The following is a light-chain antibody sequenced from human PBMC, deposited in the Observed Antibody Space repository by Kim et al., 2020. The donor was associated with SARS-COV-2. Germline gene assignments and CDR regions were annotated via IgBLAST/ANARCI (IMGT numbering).Light chain of an antibody. CDR2: ATS. CDR1: QNIDKW. CDR3: QQYNIYST. J-gene: IGKJ1*01. Sequence: SASIGDRVTIVCRASQNIDKWLAWYQQKPGKAPKLLIDATSTLQSGAPSRFSGSGSGTEFTLTISGLQADDVGTYYCQQYNIYSTFGQGTKVDIK. V-gene: IGKV1-5*03.